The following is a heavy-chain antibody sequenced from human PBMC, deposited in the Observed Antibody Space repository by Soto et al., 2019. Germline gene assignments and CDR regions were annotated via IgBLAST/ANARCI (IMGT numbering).Heavy chain of an antibody. CDR1: GYSFTNYY. V-gene: IGHV1-46*01. CDR2: INPFGGDT. J-gene: IGHJ4*02. Sequence: ASVKVSCKASGYSFTNYYTHWVRQAPGQGLEWMGIINPFGGDTNYAQKFQGRLTMTRDTSTSIVYMELNSLRSDDTAIYYCARSPKPKSFFDYWGQGTLVNVSS. CDR3: ARSPKPKSFFDY.